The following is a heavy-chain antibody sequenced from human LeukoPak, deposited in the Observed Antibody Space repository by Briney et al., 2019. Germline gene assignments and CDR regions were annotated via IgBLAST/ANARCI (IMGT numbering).Heavy chain of an antibody. J-gene: IGHJ4*02. CDR3: VRDGVDYSFEY. CDR1: GFTVRSSF. CDR2: IYSGGST. D-gene: IGHD4-11*01. Sequence: GGSLRLSCAASGFTVRSSFMSWVRQAPGKGLEWVSVIYSGGSTYYADSVKGRFTISRDNSKNTLYLQMNSLLADDTAVYYCVRDGVDYSFEYWGQGTLVTVSS. V-gene: IGHV3-53*01.